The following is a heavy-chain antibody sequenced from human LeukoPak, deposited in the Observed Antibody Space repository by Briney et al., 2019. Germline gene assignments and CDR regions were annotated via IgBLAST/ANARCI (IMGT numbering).Heavy chain of an antibody. Sequence: PAETLSLTCTVSGGSISIYYWSWIRQPPGNGLEWLGYIYYSGSTNYNPSLKSRVTISVDTSKNQFSLKLSSVTAADTAVYYCAREAIIPFPNWFDPWGQGTLVTVSS. D-gene: IGHD2-21*01. V-gene: IGHV4-59*01. J-gene: IGHJ5*02. CDR3: AREAIIPFPNWFDP. CDR2: IYYSGST. CDR1: GGSISIYY.